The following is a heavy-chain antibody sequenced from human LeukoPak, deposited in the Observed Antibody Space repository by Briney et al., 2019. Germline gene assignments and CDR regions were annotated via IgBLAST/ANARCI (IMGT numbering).Heavy chain of an antibody. CDR2: INHSGST. CDR3: ARRITMVRGVMSAPFDY. CDR1: GGSFSGYY. Sequence: SETLSLTCAVYGGSFSGYYWSWIRQPPGKGLEWIGEINHSGSTNYNPSLKSRVTISVDTSKNQFSLKLSSVTAADTAVYCCARRITMVRGVMSAPFDYWGQGTLVTASS. J-gene: IGHJ4*02. D-gene: IGHD3-10*01. V-gene: IGHV4-34*01.